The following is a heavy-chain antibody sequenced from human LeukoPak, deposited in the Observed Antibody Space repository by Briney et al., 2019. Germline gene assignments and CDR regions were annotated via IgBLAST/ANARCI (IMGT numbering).Heavy chain of an antibody. V-gene: IGHV3-33*08. CDR3: ARDSNRYSSGWYRY. D-gene: IGHD6-19*01. CDR2: IWYDGSNK. Sequence: PGGSLRLSCAASGFTFSSNGMHWVRQAPDKGLEWVAVIWYDGSNKYYADSVKGRFTISRDNSKNTLYLQMNSLRAEDTAVYYCARDSNRYSSGWYRYWGQGTLVTVSS. CDR1: GFTFSSNG. J-gene: IGHJ4*02.